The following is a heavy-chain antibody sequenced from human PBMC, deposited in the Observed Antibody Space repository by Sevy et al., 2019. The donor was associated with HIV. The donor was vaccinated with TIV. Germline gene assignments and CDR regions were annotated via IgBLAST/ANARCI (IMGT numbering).Heavy chain of an antibody. D-gene: IGHD6-13*01. CDR3: VRAIAADASL. CDR2: IKQDGSVK. J-gene: IGHJ4*02. CDR1: GFTLNSYW. Sequence: ETLSLTCAATGFTLNSYWMSWVRQAPGKGLEWVANIKQDGSVKYYVDSVKGRFTISRDNARNLVYLQMSSLTAEDTALYYCVRAIAADASLWGQGTLVTVSS. V-gene: IGHV3-7*01.